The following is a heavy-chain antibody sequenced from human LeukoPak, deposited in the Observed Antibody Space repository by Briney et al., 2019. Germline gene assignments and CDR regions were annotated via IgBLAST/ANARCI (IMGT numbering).Heavy chain of an antibody. CDR1: GFTSSDHY. Sequence: GGSLRLSCAASGFTSSDHYMDWVRQAPGKGLEWVGRIRNKANSYTTEYAASVKGRFTISRDDSMNSLFLQLNSLKTEDTAVYYCARNGVTTGGYHYYYYGMDVWGQGTTVTVSS. J-gene: IGHJ6*02. CDR3: ARNGVTTGGYHYYYYGMDV. D-gene: IGHD4-17*01. V-gene: IGHV3-72*01. CDR2: IRNKANSYTT.